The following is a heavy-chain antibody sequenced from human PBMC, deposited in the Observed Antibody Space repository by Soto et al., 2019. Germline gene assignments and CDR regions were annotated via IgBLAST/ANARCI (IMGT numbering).Heavy chain of an antibody. V-gene: IGHV3-7*01. CDR3: ARDFGVQELDY. D-gene: IGHD3-3*01. CDR2: INQDGSEK. Sequence: EVQLVESGGDLVQPGGSLRLSCAASGFTFSSFWITWVRQDPGKGLEWVANINQDGSEKHYVDSVKGRFTLSRDNAENSVYLQMNSLRADDTAVYYCARDFGVQELDYWGQGTLVTVSA. J-gene: IGHJ4*02. CDR1: GFTFSSFW.